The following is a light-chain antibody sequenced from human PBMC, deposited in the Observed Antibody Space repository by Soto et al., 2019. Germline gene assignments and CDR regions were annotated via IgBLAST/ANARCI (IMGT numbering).Light chain of an antibody. J-gene: IGKJ1*01. CDR3: QQYNTWPPA. Sequence: GLMQYARTRSVSGRSGAIRSCRASQSVSSNLAWYQQKPGLAPRLLIYGASTRATGIPARFSCSGSGTEFTLTMSCLHSEDFAVQYCQQYNTWPPAFGQGTKVDIK. CDR2: GAS. V-gene: IGKV3-15*01. CDR1: QSVSSN.